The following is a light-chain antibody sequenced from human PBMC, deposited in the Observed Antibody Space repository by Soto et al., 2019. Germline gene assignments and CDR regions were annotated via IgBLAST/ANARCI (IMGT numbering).Light chain of an antibody. CDR3: HHYGRSPIFT. V-gene: IGKV3-20*01. J-gene: IGKJ3*01. CDR2: GAS. CDR1: QSVASNH. Sequence: EVVLTQSPGTLSLSVGERATLSCRASQSVASNHLAWYQQKPGQAPRLLIYGASTRAAGIPDRFSGSGSGTDFTLTISRLEPEDFGVFFCHHYGRSPIFTFGPGTTVDMK.